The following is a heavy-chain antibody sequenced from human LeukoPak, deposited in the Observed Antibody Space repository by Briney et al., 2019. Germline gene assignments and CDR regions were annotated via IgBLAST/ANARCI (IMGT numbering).Heavy chain of an antibody. Sequence: GASVKVSCKACGYTFTDHYIHWMRQAPGQGLEWMGWINPKRGVTTYAQKFQGRVTMTRDTSITTAYMELTRLRSDDTTIYYCARERNYGDYGNAFDVWGQGTKVTVSS. CDR2: INPKRGVT. J-gene: IGHJ3*01. CDR3: ARERNYGDYGNAFDV. D-gene: IGHD4-17*01. V-gene: IGHV1-2*02. CDR1: GYTFTDHY.